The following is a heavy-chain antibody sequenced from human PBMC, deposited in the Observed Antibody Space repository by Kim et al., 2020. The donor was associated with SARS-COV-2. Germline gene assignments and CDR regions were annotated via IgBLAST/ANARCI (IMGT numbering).Heavy chain of an antibody. CDR3: ARYFGSSGSEFHH. V-gene: IGHV3-23*01. J-gene: IGHJ1*01. Sequence: YAESVKGRFIISRDTSNNALHLQMNSLRAEDTAVYYCARYFGSSGSEFHHWGQGTLVTVSS. D-gene: IGHD3-22*01.